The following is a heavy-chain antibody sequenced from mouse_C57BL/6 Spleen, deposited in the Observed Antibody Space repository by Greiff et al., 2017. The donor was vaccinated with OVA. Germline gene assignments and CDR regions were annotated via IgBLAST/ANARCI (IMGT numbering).Heavy chain of an antibody. D-gene: IGHD1-1*01. CDR1: GYTFTSYW. J-gene: IGHJ4*01. V-gene: IGHV1-69*01. CDR3: ARGGSSLYYAMDY. Sequence: QVQLQQPGAELVMPGASVKLSCKASGYTFTSYWMHWVKQRPGQGLEWIGEIDPSDSYPNYNQKFKGKSTLTVDKSSSTAYMQLSSLTSEDSAVYYCARGGSSLYYAMDYWGQGTSVTVSS. CDR2: IDPSDSYP.